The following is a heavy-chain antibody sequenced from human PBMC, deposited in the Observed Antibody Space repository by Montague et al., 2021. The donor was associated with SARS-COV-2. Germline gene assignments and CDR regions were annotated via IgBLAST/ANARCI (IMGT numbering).Heavy chain of an antibody. Sequence: SETLSLTCTVSGVSISSYYWSWIRQPPGKGLEWIGCIHFSGSTNYNPSLKSRVTTSVDTSKNQFSLKLSSVTAADTAVYYCARHGRFSVIVNTPRGAFDIWGQGTMVTVSS. CDR1: GVSISSYY. CDR3: ARHGRFSVIVNTPRGAFDI. CDR2: IHFSGST. J-gene: IGHJ3*02. V-gene: IGHV4-59*08. D-gene: IGHD3-22*01.